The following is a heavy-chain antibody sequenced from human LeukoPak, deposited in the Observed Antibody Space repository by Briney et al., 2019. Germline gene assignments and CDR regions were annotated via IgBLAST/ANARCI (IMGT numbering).Heavy chain of an antibody. CDR3: ARVGGLLAADYSGMDV. CDR2: ISSSSSYI. Sequence: PGGSLRLSCAASGFTFSSYSMNWVRQAPGKGLEWVSSISSSSSYIYYADSVKGRFTISRDNAKNSLYLQMNSLRAEDTAVYYCARVGGLLAADYSGMDVWGQGTTVTVSS. J-gene: IGHJ6*02. D-gene: IGHD6-13*01. CDR1: GFTFSSYS. V-gene: IGHV3-21*01.